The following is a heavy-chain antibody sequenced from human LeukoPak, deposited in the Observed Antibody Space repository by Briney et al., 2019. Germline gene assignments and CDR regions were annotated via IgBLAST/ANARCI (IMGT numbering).Heavy chain of an antibody. CDR2: IYSGGST. Sequence: GGSLRLSCAASGFTVSSNYMSWVRQAPGKGLEWVSLIYSGGSTYYADSVKGRFTISRDNSKNTLYLQMNSLRAEDTALYYCARRERLGYSYGRGTLDIWGQGTMVTVSS. CDR3: ARRERLGYSYGRGTLDI. J-gene: IGHJ3*02. D-gene: IGHD5-18*01. V-gene: IGHV3-66*01. CDR1: GFTVSSNY.